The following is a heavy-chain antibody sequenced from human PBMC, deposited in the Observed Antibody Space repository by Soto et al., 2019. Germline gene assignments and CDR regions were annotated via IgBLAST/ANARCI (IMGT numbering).Heavy chain of an antibody. CDR3: ARDSSGWNYYFDY. V-gene: IGHV3-11*06. D-gene: IGHD6-19*01. J-gene: IGHJ4*02. Sequence: QVQLVESGGGLVKPGGSLRLSCAASGFTFSDYYMSWIRQAPGKGLEWVSYISSSSSYTNYADSVKGRFTISRDNAKNSLYLQMNSLRAEDSAVYYCARDSSGWNYYFDYWGQGTLVTVSS. CDR1: GFTFSDYY. CDR2: ISSSSSYT.